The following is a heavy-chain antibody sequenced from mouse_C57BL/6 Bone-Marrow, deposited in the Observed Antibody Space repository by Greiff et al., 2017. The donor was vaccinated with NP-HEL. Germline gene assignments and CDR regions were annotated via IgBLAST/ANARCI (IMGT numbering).Heavy chain of an antibody. V-gene: IGHV14-4*01. J-gene: IGHJ3*01. CDR1: GFNIKDDY. Sequence: VQLKQSGAELVRPGASVKLSCTASGFNIKDDYMHWVKQRPEQGLEWIGWIDPENGDTEYASKFQGKATITADTSSNTAYLQLSSLTSEDTAVYYCTTGAAQAMCAYWGQGTLVTVSA. D-gene: IGHD3-2*02. CDR3: TTGAAQAMCAY. CDR2: IDPENGDT.